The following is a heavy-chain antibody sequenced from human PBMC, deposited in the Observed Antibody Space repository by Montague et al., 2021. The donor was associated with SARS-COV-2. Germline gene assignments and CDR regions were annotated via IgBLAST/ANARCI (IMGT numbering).Heavy chain of an antibody. CDR2: ISSSGDII. V-gene: IGHV3-21*05. Sequence: SLRLSCAASGFSFRSYSMNWVRQAPGKGLEWVSYISSSGDIIYQADSVKGRFTISRDNARNSLSLQMNSLRAEDTAVYYCVRDDFYDYWGQGTLVTVSS. CDR3: VRDDFYDY. CDR1: GFSFRSYS. J-gene: IGHJ4*02.